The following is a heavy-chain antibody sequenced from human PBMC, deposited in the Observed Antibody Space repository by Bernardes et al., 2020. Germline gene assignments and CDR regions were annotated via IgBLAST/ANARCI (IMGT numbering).Heavy chain of an antibody. D-gene: IGHD6-13*01. Sequence: SNTLYLICTVSGDSVSSAYYYWTWIRQPPGKGLEYIGYIDYSGSTNYNPSLKSRVTISVDTSKNQFSLKLISVTTADTAVYYCARVRAAAAYNWFDPWGQGTLVTVSS. CDR3: ARVRAAAAYNWFDP. V-gene: IGHV4-61*01. CDR1: GDSVSSAYYY. CDR2: IDYSGST. J-gene: IGHJ5*02.